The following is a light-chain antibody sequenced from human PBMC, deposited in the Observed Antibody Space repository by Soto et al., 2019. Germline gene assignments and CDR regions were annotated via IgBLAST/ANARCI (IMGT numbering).Light chain of an antibody. V-gene: IGKV3-20*01. J-gene: IGKJ1*01. CDR2: NTF. Sequence: EIVLTQSPGTLSLSPGESATLSCRASQSVSSDYLAWYQQKPGQAPRLLIYNTFKRATGIPDRFSGSGSGTDFALTISRLEPEDVAVYSCLQSGSPCTFGQGTKVEIK. CDR1: QSVSSDY. CDR3: LQSGSPCT.